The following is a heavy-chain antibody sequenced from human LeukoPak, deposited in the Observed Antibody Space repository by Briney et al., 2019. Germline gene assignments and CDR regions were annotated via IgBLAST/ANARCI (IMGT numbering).Heavy chain of an antibody. CDR2: ISGSGGST. V-gene: IGHV3-23*01. Sequence: PGGSLRLSCAASGFTFDDSVMSWVRQAPGKGLEWVSAISGSGGSTYYADSVKGRFTISRDNSNNTVYLQMNSLRADDTAVYYCAKDWAWGRFEYWGQGTLVTVSS. J-gene: IGHJ4*02. CDR1: GFTFDDSV. CDR3: AKDWAWGRFEY. D-gene: IGHD3-10*01.